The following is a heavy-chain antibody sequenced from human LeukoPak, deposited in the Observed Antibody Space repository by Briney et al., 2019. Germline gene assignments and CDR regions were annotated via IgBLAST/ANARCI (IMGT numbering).Heavy chain of an antibody. J-gene: IGHJ4*02. D-gene: IGHD3-10*02. V-gene: IGHV5-10-1*04. CDR2: IDPSDSYT. CDR1: GYSFTSYW. CDR3: ARLVQEDYFDY. Sequence: GESLKISCKGSGYSFTSYWISWVRQMPGKGLEWMGRIDPSDSYTKYSPSFQGLVTISADKSTTTAFLQWRSLKPSDSAMYFCARLVQEDYFDYWGQGALVTVSS.